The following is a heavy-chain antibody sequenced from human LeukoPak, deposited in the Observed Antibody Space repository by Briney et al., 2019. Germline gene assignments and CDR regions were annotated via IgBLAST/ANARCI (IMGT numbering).Heavy chain of an antibody. Sequence: SETLSLTCTVSGGSISSSSYYWGWIRQPPGKGLEWIGSIYYSGSTYYNPSLKSRVTISVDTSKNQFSLKLSSVTAADTAVYYCARHEKVGATFDYWGQGTLVTVSS. CDR3: ARHEKVGATFDY. CDR1: GGSISSSSYY. J-gene: IGHJ4*02. V-gene: IGHV4-39*01. D-gene: IGHD1-26*01. CDR2: IYYSGST.